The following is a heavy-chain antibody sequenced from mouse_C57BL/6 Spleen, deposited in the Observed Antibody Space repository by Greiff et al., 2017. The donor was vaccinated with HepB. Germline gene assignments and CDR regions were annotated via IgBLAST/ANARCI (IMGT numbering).Heavy chain of an antibody. D-gene: IGHD2-1*01. CDR3: TTRRGNYVPAY. CDR1: GFNITDYY. CDR2: IDPEDGDT. J-gene: IGHJ2*01. Sequence: VQLKESGAELVRPGASVKLSCTASGFNITDYYMHWVKQRPEQGLEWIGRIDPEDGDTEYAPKFQGKATMTADTSSNTAYLQLSSLTSEDTAVYDCTTRRGNYVPAYWGQGTTVTVSS. V-gene: IGHV14-1*01.